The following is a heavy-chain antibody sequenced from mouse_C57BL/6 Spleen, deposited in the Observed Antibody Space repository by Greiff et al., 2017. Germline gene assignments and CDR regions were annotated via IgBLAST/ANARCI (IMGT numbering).Heavy chain of an antibody. CDR1: GYTFTSYW. CDR2: IDPSDSYH. V-gene: IGHV1-50*01. CDR3: ASPTGDY. J-gene: IGHJ2*01. D-gene: IGHD4-1*02. Sequence: QVQLQQPGAELVKPGASVKLSCKASGYTFTSYWMQWVKPRPGQGLEWIGEIDPSDSYHNYNSKFKGQATLTVDTSTSTAYMQLSSLTSEDSAVYYCASPTGDYWGQGTTLTVSS.